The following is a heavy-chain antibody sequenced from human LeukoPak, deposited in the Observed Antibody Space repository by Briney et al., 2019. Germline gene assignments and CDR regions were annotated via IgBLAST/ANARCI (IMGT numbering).Heavy chain of an antibody. CDR3: ARRGIAVAGIDY. V-gene: IGHV4-38-2*02. CDR1: GYSISSGYY. D-gene: IGHD6-19*01. CDR2: ISHSGST. J-gene: IGHJ4*02. Sequence: SETLSLTCTVSGYSISSGYYWGWIRQPPGKGLEWIGSISHSGSTYYNPSLKSRVTISVDPSKNQFSLKLSSVTAADTAVYYCARRGIAVAGIDYWGQGTLVTVSS.